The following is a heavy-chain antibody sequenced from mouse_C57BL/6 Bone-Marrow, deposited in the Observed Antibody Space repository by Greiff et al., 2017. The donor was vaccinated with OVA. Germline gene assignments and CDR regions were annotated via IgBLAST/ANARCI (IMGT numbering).Heavy chain of an antibody. Sequence: VQLQQPGAELVKPGASVKLSCKASGYTFTSYWMQWVKQRPGQGLEWIGEIAPSDSYTNYNQKFKGKATLTVDTSSSTAYMQLSSLTSEDSAVYYCAREGGVAPYAMDYWGQGTSVTVSS. CDR1: GYTFTSYW. V-gene: IGHV1-50*01. CDR3: AREGGVAPYAMDY. CDR2: IAPSDSYT. J-gene: IGHJ4*01. D-gene: IGHD1-1*01.